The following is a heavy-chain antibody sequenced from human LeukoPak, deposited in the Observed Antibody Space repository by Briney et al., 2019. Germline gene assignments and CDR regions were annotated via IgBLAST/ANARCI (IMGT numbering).Heavy chain of an antibody. J-gene: IGHJ4*02. V-gene: IGHV4-61*01. Sequence: SETLSITCTVSGGSVSSGSYYWSWIRQPPGKGLEWIGYIYYSGSTNYNPSLKSRVTISVDTSKNQFSLKLSSVTAADTAVYYCARADYYDSSGLDYWGQGTLVTVSS. CDR2: IYYSGST. D-gene: IGHD3-22*01. CDR3: ARADYYDSSGLDY. CDR1: GGSVSSGSYY.